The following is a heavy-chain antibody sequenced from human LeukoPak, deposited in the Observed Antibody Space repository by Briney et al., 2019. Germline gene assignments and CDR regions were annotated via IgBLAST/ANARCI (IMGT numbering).Heavy chain of an antibody. D-gene: IGHD6-19*01. J-gene: IGHJ5*02. V-gene: IGHV1-24*01. CDR2: FDPEDGET. CDR3: ATSISGWPYNWFDP. CDR1: GYTLTELS. Sequence: ASVKVSCKVSGYTLTELSMHWVRQAPGKGLEWMGGFDPEDGETIYAQKFQGRVTMTEDTSTDTAHMELSSLRSEDTAVYYCATSISGWPYNWFDPWGQGTLVTVSS.